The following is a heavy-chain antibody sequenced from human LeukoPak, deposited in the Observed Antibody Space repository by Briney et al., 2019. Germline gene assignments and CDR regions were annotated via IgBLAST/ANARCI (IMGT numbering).Heavy chain of an antibody. CDR3: ARVSHDYRLSWFDP. Sequence: ASVKVSCKASGGTFSSYAISWVRQAPGQGLEWMGRIIPILGIANYAQKFQGRVTITADKSTSTAHMELSSLRSEDTAVYYCARVSHDYRLSWFDPWGQGTLVTVSS. V-gene: IGHV1-69*04. CDR1: GGTFSSYA. J-gene: IGHJ5*02. D-gene: IGHD4-11*01. CDR2: IIPILGIA.